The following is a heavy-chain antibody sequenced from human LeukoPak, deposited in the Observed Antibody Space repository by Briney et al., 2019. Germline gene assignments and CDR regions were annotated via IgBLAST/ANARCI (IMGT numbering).Heavy chain of an antibody. CDR3: ARGSRFGVVGRDAFDI. D-gene: IGHD3-3*01. CDR1: GFTFSNHG. V-gene: IGHV3-21*01. CDR2: ISPSGDIT. Sequence: PGGSLRLSCAASGFTFSNHGMNWVRQAPGKGLEWVSGISPSGDITYYADSVKGRFTISRDNAKNSLYLQVNSLRAEDTAVYYCARGSRFGVVGRDAFDIRGQGTVVTVS. J-gene: IGHJ3*02.